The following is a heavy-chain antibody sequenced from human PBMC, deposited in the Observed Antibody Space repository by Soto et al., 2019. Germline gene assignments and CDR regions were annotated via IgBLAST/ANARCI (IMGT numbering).Heavy chain of an antibody. D-gene: IGHD3-22*01. Sequence: SVKLSCEASGCSFSSYAISWVRQAPGQGLEWMGGIIPIFGTANYAQKFQGRVTITADESTSTAYMELSSLRSGDTAVYYCARIIYYDSSGIRLNWFDPWGQGTLDTVSS. CDR2: IIPIFGTA. J-gene: IGHJ5*02. CDR1: GCSFSSYA. CDR3: ARIIYYDSSGIRLNWFDP. V-gene: IGHV1-69*13.